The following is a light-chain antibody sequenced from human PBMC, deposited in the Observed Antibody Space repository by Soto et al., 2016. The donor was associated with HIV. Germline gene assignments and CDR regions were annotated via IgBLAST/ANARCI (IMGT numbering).Light chain of an antibody. CDR3: QVWDVSSDLVV. CDR2: DDS. Sequence: SYELTQPPSVSVAPRKTARITCGGDNVGSKSVQWYQQKPGQAPVLVVYDDSDRPSGIPERFSGSNSGNTATLTISGVEAGDEADYYCQVWDVSSDLVVFGGGTKLTVL. CDR1: NVGSKS. J-gene: IGLJ2*01. V-gene: IGLV3-21*03.